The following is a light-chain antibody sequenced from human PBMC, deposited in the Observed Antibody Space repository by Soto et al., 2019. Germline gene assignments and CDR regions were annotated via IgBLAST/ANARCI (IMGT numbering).Light chain of an antibody. J-gene: IGKJ5*01. Sequence: DNQMTQPPSTLSASVEDRVSITCWRCQNIDMSLAWYQPTPGKAPRSLIYGASRLQSGVPSMFSGSGSGTDFTLTIRSLQAEDFATYYCQQIHSSQITFGQGTRLEIK. V-gene: IGKV1-39*01. CDR3: QQIHSSQIT. CDR1: QNIDMS. CDR2: GAS.